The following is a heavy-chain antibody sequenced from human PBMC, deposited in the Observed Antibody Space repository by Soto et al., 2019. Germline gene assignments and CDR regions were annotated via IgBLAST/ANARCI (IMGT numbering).Heavy chain of an antibody. CDR2: IKGDGSEK. Sequence: EVQLVESGGGLVQPGGSLRLSCAASGFTFTSRWMNWVRQAPGKGLEWVANIKGDGSEKTCGDSVKGRFTISRDNAKNSLYLQMNNLRAEDTAVYYCATNSGAETVDSWGQGTLVTVSS. CDR1: GFTFTSRW. D-gene: IGHD1-1*01. CDR3: ATNSGAETVDS. J-gene: IGHJ4*02. V-gene: IGHV3-7*01.